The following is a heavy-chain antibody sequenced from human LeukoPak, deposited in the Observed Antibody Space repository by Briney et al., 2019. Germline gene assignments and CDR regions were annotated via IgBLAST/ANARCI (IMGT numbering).Heavy chain of an antibody. V-gene: IGHV1-46*01. D-gene: IGHD2-8*01. CDR1: GYIITTYY. CDR2: INPSSGST. CDR3: ARIVLIGDFDY. Sequence: GASVKVSCKASGYIITTYYMHWVRQAPGQGLEWMGIINPSSGSTSYTQKFQGRVTMTRDTSANTVFMELSSLRSEDKAVYYCARIVLIGDFDYWGQGTLVTVSS. J-gene: IGHJ4*02.